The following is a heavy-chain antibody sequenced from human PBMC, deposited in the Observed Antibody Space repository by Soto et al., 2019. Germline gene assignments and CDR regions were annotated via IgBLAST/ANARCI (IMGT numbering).Heavy chain of an antibody. J-gene: IGHJ4*02. CDR3: ARGLEEVTRDYFDY. Sequence: QVQLQESGPGLVKPSQTLSLTCTVSGGSISSGGYYWSWISQHPGKGLEWIGYIYYSGSTYYNPSLKSRVTISVDTSKNQFSLKLSSVTAADTAVYYCARGLEEVTRDYFDYWGQGTLVTVSS. V-gene: IGHV4-31*03. CDR2: IYYSGST. D-gene: IGHD4-4*01. CDR1: GGSISSGGYY.